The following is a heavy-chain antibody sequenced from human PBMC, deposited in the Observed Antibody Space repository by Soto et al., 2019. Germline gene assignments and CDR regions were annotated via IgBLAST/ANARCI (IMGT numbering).Heavy chain of an antibody. CDR3: AKDRYSSSYYYYYGMDV. J-gene: IGHJ6*02. D-gene: IGHD6-6*01. CDR2: ISYDGSNK. V-gene: IGHV3-30*18. CDR1: GFTFSSYG. Sequence: LRLSCAASGFTFSSYGMHWVRQAPGKGLEWVAVISYDGSNKYYADSVKGRFTISRDNSKNTLYLQMNSLRAEDTAVYYCAKDRYSSSYYYYYGMDVWGQGTTVTVSS.